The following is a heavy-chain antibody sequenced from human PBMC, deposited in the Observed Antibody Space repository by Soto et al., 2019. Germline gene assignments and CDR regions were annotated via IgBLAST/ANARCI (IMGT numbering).Heavy chain of an antibody. CDR3: ARESVVVLVAAFRHYFFDF. D-gene: IGHD2-15*01. CDR2: IKQDGSER. Sequence: EVQLVESGGGLVQPGGSLRLSCAASGFSFSTYWMTWVRQAPGKGLEWVANIKQDGSERYYVDSVKGRFTISRDNAKNSLYLQMSSLRAEDTAVYYCARESVVVLVAAFRHYFFDFWGQGTLVTVSS. J-gene: IGHJ4*02. V-gene: IGHV3-7*01. CDR1: GFSFSTYW.